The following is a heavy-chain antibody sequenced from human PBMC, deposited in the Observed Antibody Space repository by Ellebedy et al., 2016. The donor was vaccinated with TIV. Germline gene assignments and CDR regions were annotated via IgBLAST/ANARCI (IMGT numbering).Heavy chain of an antibody. CDR2: INHSGST. CDR3: ARSWPPAANWVGYYYYYMDV. Sequence: SETLSLTXAVYGGSFSGYYWSWIRQPPGKGLEWIGEINHSGSTNYNPSLKSRVTISVDTSKNQFSLKLSSVTAADTAVYYCARSWPPAANWVGYYYYYMDVWGKGTTVTVSS. CDR1: GGSFSGYY. D-gene: IGHD2-2*01. J-gene: IGHJ6*03. V-gene: IGHV4-34*01.